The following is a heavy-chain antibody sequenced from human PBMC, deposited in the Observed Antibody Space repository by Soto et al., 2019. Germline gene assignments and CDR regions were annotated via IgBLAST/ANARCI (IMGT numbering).Heavy chain of an antibody. CDR2: ISSTTNSI. Sequence: EVQLVESGGGLVKPGGSLRLSCAASGFTFTRYSLKWVRQAHGTGLEWVSSISSTTNSIYYGDSMKGRFTISRDNAKNSLYLETNSLRAEDTAVYYCARESEDLTSNFDYWGQGTLVTVSA. CDR3: ARESEDLTSNFDY. CDR1: GFTFTRYS. V-gene: IGHV3-21*06. J-gene: IGHJ4*02.